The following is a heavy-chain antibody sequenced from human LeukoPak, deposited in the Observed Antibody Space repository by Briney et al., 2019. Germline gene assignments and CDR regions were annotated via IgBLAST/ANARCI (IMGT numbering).Heavy chain of an antibody. D-gene: IGHD2-2*01. CDR1: GFTFSSYW. CDR2: INGDGRNI. Sequence: GGSLRLSCVASGFTFSSYWMHWVRQDPRKGLVWVSRINGDGRNINYADSVRGRFTISRDNAKNTLYLQMNTLRVEDTAVYYPLIPAMNYWGQGTLVIVSS. V-gene: IGHV3-74*01. CDR3: LIPAMNY. J-gene: IGHJ4*02.